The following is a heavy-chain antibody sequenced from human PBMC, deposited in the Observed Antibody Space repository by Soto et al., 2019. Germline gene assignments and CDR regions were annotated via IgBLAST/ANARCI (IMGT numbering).Heavy chain of an antibody. J-gene: IGHJ4*02. Sequence: GGSLRLSCAASGFAFTNYGMHWVRQAPGKGLDWVAFVSNDGSRKYYADSVKGRFTISRDNSENTIYLQMTSLRREDTAVFYCARDVAMPSGLGLGYWGQGALVTVSS. V-gene: IGHV3-30*03. D-gene: IGHD6-25*01. CDR1: GFAFTNYG. CDR3: ARDVAMPSGLGLGY. CDR2: VSNDGSRK.